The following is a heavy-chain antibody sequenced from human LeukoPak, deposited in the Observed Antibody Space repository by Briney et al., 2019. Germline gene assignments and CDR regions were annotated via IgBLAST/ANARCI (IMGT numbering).Heavy chain of an antibody. D-gene: IGHD5-18*01. Sequence: PGGSLRLSCAASGFTLSSYAMHWVRQAPGKGLEYVSAISSNGGSTYYANSVKGRFTISRDNSKNTLYLQMGSLRAEDMAVYYCAREERGAMVVDYWGQGTLVTVSS. J-gene: IGHJ4*02. CDR1: GFTLSSYA. V-gene: IGHV3-64*01. CDR2: ISSNGGST. CDR3: AREERGAMVVDY.